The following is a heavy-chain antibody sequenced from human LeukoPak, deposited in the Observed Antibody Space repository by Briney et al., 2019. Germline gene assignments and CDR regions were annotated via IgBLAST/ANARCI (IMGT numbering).Heavy chain of an antibody. V-gene: IGHV3-48*03. J-gene: IGHJ5*02. CDR1: CFTFSSSW. Sequence: GGSLRLSCVASCFTFSSSWMDWVRPAPGKGLEWVSYISSSGSTIYYADSVKGRFTISRDNAKNSLYLQMNSLRAEDTAVYFCARGVVAATNWFDPWGQGTLVTVSS. CDR3: ARGVVAATNWFDP. D-gene: IGHD2-15*01. CDR2: ISSSGSTI.